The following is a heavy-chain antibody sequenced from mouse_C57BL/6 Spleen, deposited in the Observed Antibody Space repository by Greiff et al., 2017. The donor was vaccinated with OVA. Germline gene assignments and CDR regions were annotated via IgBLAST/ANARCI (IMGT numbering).Heavy chain of an antibody. CDR2: INYDGSST. Sequence: EVQLVESEGGLVQPGSSMKLSCTASGFTFSDYYMAWVRQVPEKGLEWVANINYDGSSTYYLDSLKSRFIISRDNAKNILYLQMSSLKSEDTATYYCARESYYGSSYGGFAYWGQGTLVTVSA. CDR3: ARESYYGSSYGGFAY. CDR1: GFTFSDYY. D-gene: IGHD1-1*01. J-gene: IGHJ3*01. V-gene: IGHV5-16*01.